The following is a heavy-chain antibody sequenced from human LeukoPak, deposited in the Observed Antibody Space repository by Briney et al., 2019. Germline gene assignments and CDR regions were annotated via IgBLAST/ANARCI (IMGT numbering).Heavy chain of an antibody. D-gene: IGHD1-26*01. Sequence: GGSLRLSCGASGFTFSNYNMNWVRQAPGEGLEWVSSINSRSTYIFYADSVMGRFTISRDNAKNSLFLQINSLRAEDTAVYYCARDRGGSYSAIDYWGQGTLVTVSS. V-gene: IGHV3-21*01. CDR1: GFTFSNYN. CDR3: ARDRGGSYSAIDY. J-gene: IGHJ4*02. CDR2: INSRSTYI.